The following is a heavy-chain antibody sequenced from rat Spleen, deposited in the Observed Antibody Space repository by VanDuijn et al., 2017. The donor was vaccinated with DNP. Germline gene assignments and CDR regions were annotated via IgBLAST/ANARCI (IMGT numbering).Heavy chain of an antibody. J-gene: IGHJ4*01. CDR2: ISYSGST. D-gene: IGHD1-2*01. Sequence: EVRLQESGPGLVKPSQSLSLTCSVTGSSITSNYWGWIRQFPGNKMEYIGHISYSGSTSYNPSLKSRISITRDTSKNQFFLQLNSVTTEDTATYYCARGAAISYYAMDAWGQGTSVTVSS. V-gene: IGHV3-1*01. CDR3: ARGAAISYYAMDA. CDR1: GSSITSNY.